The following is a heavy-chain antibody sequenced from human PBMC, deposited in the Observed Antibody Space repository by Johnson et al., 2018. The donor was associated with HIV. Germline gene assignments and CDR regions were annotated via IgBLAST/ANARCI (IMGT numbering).Heavy chain of an antibody. Sequence: QVQLVESGGGVVQPGRSLRLSCAASGFTFSSYGMHWVRQAPGKGLEWVAVVSYDERNNYYADSVKGRFTISSDNSKNTMYLQRNSLRAEDTALYSCAKDRGGSYLRAFDIWGQGTMVTVSS. CDR2: VSYDERNN. D-gene: IGHD1-26*01. CDR1: GFTFSSYG. CDR3: AKDRGGSYLRAFDI. V-gene: IGHV3-30*18. J-gene: IGHJ3*02.